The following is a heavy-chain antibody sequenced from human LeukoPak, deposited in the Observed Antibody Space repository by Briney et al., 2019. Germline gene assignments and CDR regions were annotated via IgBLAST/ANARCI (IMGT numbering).Heavy chain of an antibody. V-gene: IGHV3-48*03. J-gene: IGHJ3*02. CDR3: ARVGDYWGIGAFDI. CDR1: GFTFSSYE. D-gene: IGHD4-17*01. CDR2: ISSSSSTI. Sequence: GGSLRLSCAASGFTFSSYEMNWVRQAPGKGLEWVSYISSSSSTIYYADSVKGRFTISRDNAKNSLYLQMNSLRAEDTAVYYCARVGDYWGIGAFDIWGQGTMVTVSS.